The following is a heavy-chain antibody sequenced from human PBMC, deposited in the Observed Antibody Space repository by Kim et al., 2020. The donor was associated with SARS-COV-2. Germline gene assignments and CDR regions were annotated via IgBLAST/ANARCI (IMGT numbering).Heavy chain of an antibody. J-gene: IGHJ4*02. CDR1: GFTFSSYW. CDR2: IKQDGSEK. V-gene: IGHV3-7*01. D-gene: IGHD2-15*01. CDR3: DRDATGYPR. Sequence: GGSLRLSCAASGFTFSSYWMSWVRQAPGKGLEWVANIKQDGSEKYYVDSVKGRFPISRKHAKNQLYLQMNSMRADDTAVYYCDRDATGYPRWSQGTLVTV.